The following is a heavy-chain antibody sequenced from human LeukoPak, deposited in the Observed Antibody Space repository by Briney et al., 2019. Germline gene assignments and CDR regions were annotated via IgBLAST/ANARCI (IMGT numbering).Heavy chain of an antibody. CDR3: AKQLGYCSDGSCYFPY. CDR2: ISNNGGYT. CDR1: GFTVSSNY. V-gene: IGHV3-23*01. J-gene: IGHJ4*02. D-gene: IGHD2-15*01. Sequence: GGSLRLSCAASGFTVSSNYMSWVRQAPGKGLEWVSAISNNGGYTYYAGSVQGRFTISRDNSKSTLCLQMNSLRAEDTAVYYCAKQLGYCSDGSCYFPYWGQGTLVTVSS.